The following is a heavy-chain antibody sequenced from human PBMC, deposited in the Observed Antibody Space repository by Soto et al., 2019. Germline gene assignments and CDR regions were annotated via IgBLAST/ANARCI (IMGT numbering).Heavy chain of an antibody. Sequence: EVQLVESGGGLVQPGGSLRLSCAVSGFTFSAYWMSWVRQAPGKGLEWVASIKEGGSEEYYVDSVKGRFTISRDNAKNSLYLQMNGLRVEDTAVYYCARLMWWWGYWGQGTLVTVSS. V-gene: IGHV3-7*04. CDR1: GFTFSAYW. CDR3: ARLMWWWGY. J-gene: IGHJ4*02. D-gene: IGHD2-21*01. CDR2: IKEGGSEE.